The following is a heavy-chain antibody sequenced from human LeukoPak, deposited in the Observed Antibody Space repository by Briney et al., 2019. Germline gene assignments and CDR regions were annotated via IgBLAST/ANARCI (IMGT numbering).Heavy chain of an antibody. CDR2: ISWNSGSI. CDR3: AKDRRLSMVRGVFDY. V-gene: IGHV3-9*01. J-gene: IGHJ4*02. Sequence: GGSLRLSCAASGFTFDDYAMHWVRQAPGKGLEWVSGISWNSGSIGYADSVKGRFTISRDNAKNSLYLQMNSLRAEDTAVYYCAKDRRLSMVRGVFDYWGQGTLVTVSS. CDR1: GFTFDDYA. D-gene: IGHD3-10*01.